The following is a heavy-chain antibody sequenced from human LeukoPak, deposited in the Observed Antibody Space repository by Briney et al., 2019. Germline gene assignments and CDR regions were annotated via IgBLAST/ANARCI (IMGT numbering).Heavy chain of an antibody. D-gene: IGHD6-13*01. J-gene: IGHJ4*02. CDR2: IYYSGST. CDR3: ARAFADSSSWYVY. CDR1: GGSISSSSYY. V-gene: IGHV4-61*05. Sequence: TTSETLSLTCTVSGGSISSSSYYWGWIRQPPGRGLEWIGYIYYSGSTNYNPSLKSRVTISVDTSKNQFSLKLSSVTAADTAVYYCARAFADSSSWYVYWGQGTLVTVSS.